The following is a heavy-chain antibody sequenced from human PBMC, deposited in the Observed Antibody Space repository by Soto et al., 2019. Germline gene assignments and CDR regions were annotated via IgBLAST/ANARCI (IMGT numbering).Heavy chain of an antibody. V-gene: IGHV1-69*12. CDR3: AREDERWFDP. J-gene: IGHJ5*02. CDR1: GGTFSSYA. Sequence: QVQLVQSGAEVKKPGSSVKVSCKASGGTFSSYAINWVRQAPGQGLEWMGGIIPIFGTADYAQKFQGRVTIIADESTTTADMELSSLRSEDTAVYYCAREDERWFDPWGQGTLVTVSS. CDR2: IIPIFGTA.